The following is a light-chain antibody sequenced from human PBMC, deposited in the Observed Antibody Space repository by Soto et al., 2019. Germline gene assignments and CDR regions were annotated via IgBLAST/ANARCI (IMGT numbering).Light chain of an antibody. J-gene: IGLJ3*02. V-gene: IGLV1-40*01. CDR2: RIN. CDR3: QSFDSNLSGWV. Sequence: QSVLTQPPSVSGAPGQRVTISCTGNSSNIGAGHDVHWYQQPPGTAPKLLIFRINNRASGVPGRFSGARSGTSASLAITGLQTGDEADYYCQSFDSNLSGWVFGGGTKLTVL. CDR1: SSNIGAGHD.